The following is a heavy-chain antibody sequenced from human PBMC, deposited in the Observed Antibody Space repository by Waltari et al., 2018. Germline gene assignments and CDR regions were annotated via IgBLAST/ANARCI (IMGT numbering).Heavy chain of an antibody. V-gene: IGHV4-39*01. CDR3: AAENPTRSYDLDA. CDR2: IYYDGST. D-gene: IGHD3-16*01. CDR1: GDSISSSGFS. Sequence: QPQLQESGPGLVKPSETLSLTCNVSGDSISSSGFSWVWIRQSPGKGLEWIGSIYYDGSTYYSPSLRIRVTISADTSKNQFSLKLTSVTAADTAVYYCAAENPTRSYDLDAWGQGILVTASS. J-gene: IGHJ5*02.